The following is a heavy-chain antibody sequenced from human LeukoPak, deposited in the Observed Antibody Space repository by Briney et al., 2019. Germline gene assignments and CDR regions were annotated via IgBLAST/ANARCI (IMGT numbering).Heavy chain of an antibody. CDR2: MNPNSANT. D-gene: IGHD2-15*01. CDR1: GYTFTSYD. Sequence: ASVKVSCKASGYTFTSYDINWVRQATGQGLEWMGWMNPNSANTGYEQKFQGRVTITRNTSISTAYMGLSSPRSEDTAVYYCARPWSYYFDYWGQGTLVTVSS. J-gene: IGHJ4*02. CDR3: ARPWSYYFDY. V-gene: IGHV1-8*03.